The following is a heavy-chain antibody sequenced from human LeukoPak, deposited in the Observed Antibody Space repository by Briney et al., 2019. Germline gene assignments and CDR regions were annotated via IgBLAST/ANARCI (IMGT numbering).Heavy chain of an antibody. J-gene: IGHJ4*02. Sequence: SETLSLTCTVSGGSVSSGSYYWSWIRQPPGKGLEWIGYIYYSGSTNYNPSLKSRVTMSVDTSKNQFSLKLSSVTAADTAVYYCARVPGYGDNYFDYWGQGTLVTVSS. CDR3: ARVPGYGDNYFDY. CDR2: IYYSGST. V-gene: IGHV4-61*01. D-gene: IGHD4-17*01. CDR1: GGSVSSGSYY.